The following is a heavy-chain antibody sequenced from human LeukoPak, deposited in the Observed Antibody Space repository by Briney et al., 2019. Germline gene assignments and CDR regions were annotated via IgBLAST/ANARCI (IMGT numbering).Heavy chain of an antibody. V-gene: IGHV3-7*01. CDR1: GFSFSSHW. CDR2: IKQDESEK. Sequence: GGSLRLSCVASGFSFSSHWMSWVRQTPGKGLEWVANIKQDESEKYYVDSVKGRFTIPRDNAKNTLFLQMNSLRAEDTAVYYCARERIAAAGYYYYGMNVWGQGTTVTVSS. J-gene: IGHJ6*02. D-gene: IGHD6-13*01. CDR3: ARERIAAAGYYYYGMNV.